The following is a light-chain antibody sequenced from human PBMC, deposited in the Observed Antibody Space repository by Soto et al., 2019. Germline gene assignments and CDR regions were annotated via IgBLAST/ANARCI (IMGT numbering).Light chain of an antibody. J-gene: IGLJ1*01. CDR3: SSYTSSRTYV. Sequence: QSALTQPASVSGSPGQSITISCTGTSSDVGGYTYVSWYQHHPGKAPKVMIYEVSNRPSGVSNCFSGSKSGNTASLTISGLEAEDEADYYCSSYTSSRTYVFGTGTKVA. CDR1: SSDVGGYTY. V-gene: IGLV2-14*01. CDR2: EVS.